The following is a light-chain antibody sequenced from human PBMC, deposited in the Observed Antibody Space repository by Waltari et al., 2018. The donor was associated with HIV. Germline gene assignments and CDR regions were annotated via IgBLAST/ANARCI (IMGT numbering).Light chain of an antibody. J-gene: IGKJ4*01. Sequence: ELVLTQSPGTLSLSPGERATLSCRASQRVNSGVLAWYQQKPGQGPRLLIYAASSRATGIPDRFSGSGFGTDFTLTISRLEPEDFAVYYCQQYGSSPLTFGGGTKVEI. CDR2: AAS. CDR3: QQYGSSPLT. CDR1: QRVNSGV. V-gene: IGKV3-20*01.